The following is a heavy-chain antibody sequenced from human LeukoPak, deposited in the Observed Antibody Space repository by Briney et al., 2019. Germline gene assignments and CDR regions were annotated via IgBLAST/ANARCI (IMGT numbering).Heavy chain of an antibody. CDR2: ISTYNGNT. CDR3: ARASFDH. J-gene: IGHJ4*02. V-gene: IGHV1-18*01. Sequence: ASVKVTCKASAYTFVTYGINWVRQAPGQGPEWIGWISTYNGNTKYALKFQDRVTLTGDTSTTTAYMELRSLTSDDRAVYYCARASFDHWGLGTLVIVSS. CDR1: AYTFVTYG.